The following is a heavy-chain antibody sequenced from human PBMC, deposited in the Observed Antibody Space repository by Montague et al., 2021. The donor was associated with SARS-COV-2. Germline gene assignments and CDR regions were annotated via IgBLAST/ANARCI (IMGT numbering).Heavy chain of an antibody. CDR3: ARPFRMVMAVMPLLT. CDR1: GGSFSNYY. V-gene: IGHV4-34*01. J-gene: IGHJ5*02. D-gene: IGHD2-2*01. CDR2: INHTGST. Sequence: SETLSLTCAVYGGSFSNYYWTWIRQSPGKRLEWIGEINHTGSTTYNPSLKSRVTISVDTSKNQFSLKLTSVTVADTALYYCARPFRMVMAVMPLLTWGQGTLVTVSS.